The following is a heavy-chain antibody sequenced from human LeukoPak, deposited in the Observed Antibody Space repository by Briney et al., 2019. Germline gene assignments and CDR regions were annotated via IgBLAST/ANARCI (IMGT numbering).Heavy chain of an antibody. CDR1: GYIFTTYW. Sequence: GESLKISCKTSGYIFTTYWIGWVRQMPGTGLEWVGAIYPDDSDTRYSPSFQGHVVISADRSIRTAYLQWNTLKTSDTAMYYCLRQRGAAGTINHFDPWGQGTLVTVSS. J-gene: IGHJ5*02. CDR2: IYPDDSDT. D-gene: IGHD1-14*01. CDR3: LRQRGAAGTINHFDP. V-gene: IGHV5-51*01.